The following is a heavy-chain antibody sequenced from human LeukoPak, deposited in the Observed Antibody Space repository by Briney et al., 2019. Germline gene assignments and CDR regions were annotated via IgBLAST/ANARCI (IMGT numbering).Heavy chain of an antibody. Sequence: GRSLRLSCAASGFTFSSYAMHWVRQAPGKGLEWGAVISYDGSNKYYADSVKGRFTISRDNSKNTLYLQMNSLKAEDTAVYYCAGDGSGSYHFDYWGQGTLVTVSS. J-gene: IGHJ4*02. CDR1: GFTFSSYA. D-gene: IGHD1-26*01. CDR3: AGDGSGSYHFDY. V-gene: IGHV3-30-3*01. CDR2: ISYDGSNK.